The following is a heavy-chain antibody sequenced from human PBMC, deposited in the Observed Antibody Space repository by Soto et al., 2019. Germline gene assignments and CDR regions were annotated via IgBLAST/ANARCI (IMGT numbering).Heavy chain of an antibody. CDR1: GFTFSSYW. CDR2: IKQDGREK. Sequence: LRLSCAASGFTFSSYWMSWVRQAPGKGLEWVANIKQDGREKYYVDSVKGRFTISRDNAKNTLYLQMNNLRAEDTAMYYCAKVSRVGFPDYFDFWGPGTLVTVSS. CDR3: AKVSRVGFPDYFDF. V-gene: IGHV3-7*05. J-gene: IGHJ4*02.